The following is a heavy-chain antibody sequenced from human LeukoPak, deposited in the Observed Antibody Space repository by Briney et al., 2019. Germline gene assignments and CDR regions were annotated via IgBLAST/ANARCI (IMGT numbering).Heavy chain of an antibody. CDR2: IYDRGST. J-gene: IGHJ4*02. CDR3: ARGRTFDN. V-gene: IGHV4-61*01. CDR1: GGSVSSGSYY. Sequence: PSETLSLTCTVSGGSVSSGSYYWSWIRQPPGKGLEWIGNIYDRGSTKYNPSLKSRVTISVDTSKNQFSLRLCSVTAADTAVYYCARGRTFDNWGQGTLVTVSS.